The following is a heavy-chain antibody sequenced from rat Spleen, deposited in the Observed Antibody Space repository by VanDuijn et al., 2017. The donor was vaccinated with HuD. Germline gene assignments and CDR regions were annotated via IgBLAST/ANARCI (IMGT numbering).Heavy chain of an antibody. CDR1: GFTFSNYD. CDR3: TRAIYTTDYYYAKGYYVMDA. Sequence: EVQLVESGGGLVQPGRSMKLSCAASGFTFSNYDIAWIRQAPTKGLEGLASISPSGGSTYYRDSVRGRFTISRDNAKSTLSLQMNILRSEDTATYYCTRAIYTTDYYYAKGYYVMDAWGQGASVTVSS. V-gene: IGHV5-25*01. J-gene: IGHJ4*01. D-gene: IGHD1-6*01. CDR2: ISPSGGST.